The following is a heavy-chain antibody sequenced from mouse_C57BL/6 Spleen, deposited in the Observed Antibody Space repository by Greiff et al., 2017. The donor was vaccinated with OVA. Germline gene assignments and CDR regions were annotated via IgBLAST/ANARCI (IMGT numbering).Heavy chain of an antibody. D-gene: IGHD2-1*01. CDR2: INPGSGGT. J-gene: IGHJ3*01. Sequence: LVESGAELVRPGTSVKVSCKASGYAFTNYLIEWVKQRPGQGLEWIGVINPGSGGTNYNEKFKGKATLTADKSSSTAYMQLSSLTSEDSAVYFCAKAGIYYGNVAPFAYWGQGTLVTVSA. CDR3: AKAGIYYGNVAPFAY. V-gene: IGHV1-54*01. CDR1: GYAFTNYL.